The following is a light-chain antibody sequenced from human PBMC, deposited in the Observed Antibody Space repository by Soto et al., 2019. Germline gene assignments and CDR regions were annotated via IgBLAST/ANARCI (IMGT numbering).Light chain of an antibody. V-gene: IGKV1-5*01. CDR3: QHYGGMWA. J-gene: IGKJ1*01. CDR1: QSISNM. CDR2: DAS. Sequence: DIQMTQSPSTLSASGGDRVTITCRASQSISNMLAWYQQKPGKAPKVVIYDASSLESGVPSRFSGSGSGTEFILTINSLQPDDFATYCCQHYGGMWAFGQGTKVDI.